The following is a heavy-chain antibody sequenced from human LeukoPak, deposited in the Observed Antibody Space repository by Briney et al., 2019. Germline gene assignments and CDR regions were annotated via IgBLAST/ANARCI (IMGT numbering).Heavy chain of an antibody. J-gene: IGHJ3*02. CDR3: ARVRRSSYYDSGNAFDI. D-gene: IGHD3-22*01. V-gene: IGHV4-30-4*07. CDR1: GGSISSGGYS. Sequence: KPSETLSLTCAVSGGSISSGGYSWSWIRQPPGKGLEWIGYIYYSGSTYYNPSLKGRVTISVDTSKNQFSLKLSSVTAADTAVYYCARVRRSSYYDSGNAFDIWGQGTMVTVSS. CDR2: IYYSGST.